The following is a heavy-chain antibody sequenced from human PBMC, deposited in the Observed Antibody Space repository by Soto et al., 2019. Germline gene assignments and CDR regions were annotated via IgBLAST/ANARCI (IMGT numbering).Heavy chain of an antibody. D-gene: IGHD3-10*01. CDR2: IYYSGST. CDR3: ARASGSSMVRGVPTYWYFDL. J-gene: IGHJ2*01. Sequence: QVQLQESGPGLVKPSQTLSLTCTVSGDSISSGGYYWSWIRQHPGKGLEWIGYIYYSGSTYYNPSLKSRVTISVDTSKNQFSRKLSSVTAADTAVYYCARASGSSMVRGVPTYWYFDLWGRGTPVTVSS. V-gene: IGHV4-31*03. CDR1: GDSISSGGYY.